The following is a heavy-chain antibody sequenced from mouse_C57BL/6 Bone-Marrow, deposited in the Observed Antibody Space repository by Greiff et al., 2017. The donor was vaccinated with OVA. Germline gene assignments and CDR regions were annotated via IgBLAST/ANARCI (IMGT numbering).Heavy chain of an antibody. V-gene: IGHV1-47*01. J-gene: IGHJ4*01. CDR3: ARNHYYGSEDYAMDY. CDR2: FHPYNDDT. CDR1: GYTFTTYP. Sequence: SGAELVKPGASVKMSCKASGYTFTTYPIEWMKQNHGKSLEWIGNFHPYNDDTKYNEKFKGKATLTVEKSSSTVYLELSRLTSDDSAVYYCARNHYYGSEDYAMDYWGQGTSVTVSS. D-gene: IGHD1-1*01.